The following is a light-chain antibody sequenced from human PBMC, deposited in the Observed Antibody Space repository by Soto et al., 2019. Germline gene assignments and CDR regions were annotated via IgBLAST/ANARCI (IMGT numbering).Light chain of an antibody. Sequence: QSALTQPPSASGSPGQSVTISCTGTSSDVGGYNYVSWYQQLPGKAPKLMIYAVNKRPSGVPDRFSGSKSGNTASLTVSGLQAEDEADYYCSSYAGSNNLVFGGGTKLTVL. CDR2: AVN. V-gene: IGLV2-8*01. J-gene: IGLJ2*01. CDR1: SSDVGGYNY. CDR3: SSYAGSNNLV.